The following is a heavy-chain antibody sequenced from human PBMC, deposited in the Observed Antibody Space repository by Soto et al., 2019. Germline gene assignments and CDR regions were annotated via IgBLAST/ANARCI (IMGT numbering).Heavy chain of an antibody. CDR3: AKDRAAAGAYGMDV. J-gene: IGHJ6*02. V-gene: IGHV3-23*01. CDR2: ISGSGGST. CDR1: GFTFSSYA. D-gene: IGHD6-13*01. Sequence: GGSLRLSCAASGFTFSSYAINWVRQAPGKGLEWVSAISGSGGSTYYADSVKGRFTISRDNSRKTLYLQMNSLRAEDTAVYYCAKDRAAAGAYGMDVWGQGTTVTVAS.